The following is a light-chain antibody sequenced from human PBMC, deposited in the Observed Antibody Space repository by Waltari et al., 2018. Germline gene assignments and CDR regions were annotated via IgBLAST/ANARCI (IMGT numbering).Light chain of an antibody. J-gene: IGKJ3*01. V-gene: IGKV3-15*01. CDR2: CAS. Sequence: LMTQSPATLSVSPGERATLSCRASQSIGTHLAWYQQNSGQPPRLLIYCASIRATGIPARFSGSGSGTEFTLTISTLQSEDFAVYYCQQYNNWPSFTFGPGTKVDVK. CDR1: QSIGTH. CDR3: QQYNNWPSFT.